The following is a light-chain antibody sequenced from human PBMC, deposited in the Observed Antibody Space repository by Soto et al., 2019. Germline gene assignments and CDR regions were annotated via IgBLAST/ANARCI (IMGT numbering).Light chain of an antibody. CDR3: SSYTSSSTWV. CDR1: SSDVGAYNY. Sequence: QSALTQPASVSGSPGQSITISCTGTSSDVGAYNYVSWYQQNPGKAPKLMIFEVSNRPSGVSNRFSGSKSGNMASLTISGLQAEDEADYYCSSYTSSSTWVFGGGTKLTVL. CDR2: EVS. J-gene: IGLJ3*02. V-gene: IGLV2-14*01.